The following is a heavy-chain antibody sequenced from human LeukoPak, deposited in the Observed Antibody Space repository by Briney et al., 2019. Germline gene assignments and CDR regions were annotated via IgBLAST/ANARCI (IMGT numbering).Heavy chain of an antibody. CDR3: ARVGLRYFDPDWFDP. D-gene: IGHD3-9*01. CDR1: GGSISSGDYY. Sequence: PSQTLSLTCTVSGGSISSGDYYWSWIRQPPGTGLEWIGYIYYSGSTYYNPPLKSRVTISVDTSKNQFSLKLSSVTAADTAVYYCARVGLRYFDPDWFDPWGQGTLVTVSS. CDR2: IYYSGST. V-gene: IGHV4-30-4*01. J-gene: IGHJ5*02.